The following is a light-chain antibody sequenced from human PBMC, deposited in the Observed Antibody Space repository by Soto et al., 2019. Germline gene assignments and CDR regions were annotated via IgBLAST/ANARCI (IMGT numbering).Light chain of an antibody. CDR3: NSYRSGSTPYV. V-gene: IGLV2-14*01. J-gene: IGLJ1*01. CDR2: DVS. Sequence: QSALTQPASGSGSPGQSMTISCTKTTSDIGGYNYVSWYQQHPGKAPKLILYDVSNRPSGVSNRFSGSKSGSTASLTISGLQAEDEADYYCNSYRSGSTPYVFGTGTKVTVL. CDR1: TSDIGGYNY.